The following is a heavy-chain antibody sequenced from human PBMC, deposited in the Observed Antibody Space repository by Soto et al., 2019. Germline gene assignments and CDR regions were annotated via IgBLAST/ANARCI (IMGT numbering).Heavy chain of an antibody. CDR3: AKGSRATSYYYMDV. Sequence: GGSLRLSCEASGITFSSYAVTWVRRAPGKGLEWVSAISAGGSTTFHAESVKGRFTISRDNCKNTLYLQMNSLRAEDTAVYYCAKGSRATSYYYMDVWGKGTTVTVSS. V-gene: IGHV3-23*01. CDR2: ISAGGSTT. CDR1: GITFSSYA. D-gene: IGHD5-12*01. J-gene: IGHJ6*03.